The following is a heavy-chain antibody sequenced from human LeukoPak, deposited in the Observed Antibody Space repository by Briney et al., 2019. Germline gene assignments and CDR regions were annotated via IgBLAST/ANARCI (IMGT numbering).Heavy chain of an antibody. CDR3: TTDYGSGSYYILLGYYYYYMDV. CDR2: IRSKANSYAT. CDR1: GFTFSGSA. D-gene: IGHD3-10*01. Sequence: GGSLRLSCAASGFTFSGSAMHWVRQASGKGLEWVGRIRSKANSYATAYAASVKGRFTISRDDSKNTLYLQMNSLKTEDTAVYYCTTDYGSGSYYILLGYYYYYMDVWGKGTTVTISS. J-gene: IGHJ6*03. V-gene: IGHV3-73*01.